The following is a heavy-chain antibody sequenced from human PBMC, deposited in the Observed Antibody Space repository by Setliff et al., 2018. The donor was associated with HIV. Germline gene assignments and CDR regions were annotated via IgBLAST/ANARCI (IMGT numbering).Heavy chain of an antibody. D-gene: IGHD4-17*01. V-gene: IGHV3-23*01. Sequence: GSLRLSCAASGFTFDDYAVTWVRQAPGKGLDYVSAISGSGTTTYYADSVKGRFTISRDNSKNTLYLQMNSLRAEDTAVYYCAKFFGGYGDYMGFDYWGQGTLVTVSS. CDR2: ISGSGTTT. CDR1: GFTFDDYA. J-gene: IGHJ4*02. CDR3: AKFFGGYGDYMGFDY.